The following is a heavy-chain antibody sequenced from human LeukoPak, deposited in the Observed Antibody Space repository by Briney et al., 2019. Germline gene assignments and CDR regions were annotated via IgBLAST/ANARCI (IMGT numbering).Heavy chain of an antibody. J-gene: IGHJ3*02. D-gene: IGHD3-10*01. CDR3: VRSVNYGSGRVAFDI. CDR2: ISYDGSNK. Sequence: SGGSLRLSCAASGFTFSSYAMHWVRQAPGKGLEWVAVISYDGSNKYYADSLKGRFTISRDNAKNSLYLQMNSLRADDTAIYYCVRSVNYGSGRVAFDIWGQGTMVIVSS. V-gene: IGHV3-30-3*01. CDR1: GFTFSSYA.